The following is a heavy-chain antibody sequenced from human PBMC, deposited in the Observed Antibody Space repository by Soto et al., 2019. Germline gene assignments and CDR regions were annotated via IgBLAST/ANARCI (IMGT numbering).Heavy chain of an antibody. CDR2: IYYSGST. V-gene: IGHV4-31*03. J-gene: IGHJ4*02. D-gene: IGHD3-10*01. CDR1: GGSICSGGYY. Sequence: PSETLSLTCTVSGGSICSGGYYWSWIRQHPGKGLEWIGYIYYSGSTYYNPSLKSRVTISVDTSKNQFSLKLSSVTAADTAVYYCARDSGPYYYGSGSYYQPKLDYWGQGTLVTVSS. CDR3: ARDSGPYYYGSGSYYQPKLDY.